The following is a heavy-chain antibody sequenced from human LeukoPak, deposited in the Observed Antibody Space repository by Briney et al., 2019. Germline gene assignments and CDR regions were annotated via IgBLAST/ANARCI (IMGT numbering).Heavy chain of an antibody. V-gene: IGHV4-39*01. CDR2: IYYSGST. D-gene: IGHD2-2*01. J-gene: IGHJ4*02. CDR1: GGSISSSSYY. Sequence: SETLSLTCTVSGGSISSSSYYWGWIRQPPGKGLEWIGSIYYSGSTYYNPSLKSRVTISVDTSKNQSSLKLSSVTAADTAVYYCAREYCSSTSCPPGYWGQGTLVTVSS. CDR3: AREYCSSTSCPPGY.